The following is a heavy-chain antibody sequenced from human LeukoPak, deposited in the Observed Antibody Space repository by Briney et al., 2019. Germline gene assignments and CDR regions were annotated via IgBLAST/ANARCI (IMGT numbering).Heavy chain of an antibody. J-gene: IGHJ4*02. D-gene: IGHD4-17*01. CDR3: ASSGDPSNFDY. CDR2: INHSGST. Sequence: SETLFLTCAVHGGSFSGYYWSWIRQPPGKGLEWIGEINHSGSTNYNPSLKSRVTISVDTSKNQFSLKLSSVTAADTAVYYCASSGDPSNFDYWGQGTLVTVSS. V-gene: IGHV4-34*01. CDR1: GGSFSGYY.